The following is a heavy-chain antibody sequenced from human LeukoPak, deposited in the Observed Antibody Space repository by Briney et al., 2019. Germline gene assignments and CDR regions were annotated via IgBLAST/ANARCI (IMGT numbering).Heavy chain of an antibody. D-gene: IGHD3-22*01. V-gene: IGHV3-23*01. Sequence: GGSLRLSCAASGFTFSSYAMSWVRQAPGKGLEWVSAISGSGGSTYYADSVKGRFTISRDNSKNTLYLQMNSLRAEDTALYYCGKGSVGKFYHDRRGYYGYWGQGTLVTVSS. CDR1: GFTFSSYA. J-gene: IGHJ4*02. CDR3: GKGSVGKFYHDRRGYYGY. CDR2: ISGSGGST.